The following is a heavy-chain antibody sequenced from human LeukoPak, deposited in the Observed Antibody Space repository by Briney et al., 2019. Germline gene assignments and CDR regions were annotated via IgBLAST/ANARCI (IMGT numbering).Heavy chain of an antibody. CDR3: ARGRDYDYVWGSYRPYYFDY. Sequence: SETLSLTCAVSGYSISSGYYWGWIRQPPGKGVEWIGSIYHSGSTYYNPSLKSRVTISVDTSKNQFSLKLSSVTAADTAVYYCARGRDYDYVWGSYRPYYFDYWGQGTLVTVSS. CDR1: GYSISSGYY. V-gene: IGHV4-38-2*01. J-gene: IGHJ4*02. CDR2: IYHSGST. D-gene: IGHD3-16*02.